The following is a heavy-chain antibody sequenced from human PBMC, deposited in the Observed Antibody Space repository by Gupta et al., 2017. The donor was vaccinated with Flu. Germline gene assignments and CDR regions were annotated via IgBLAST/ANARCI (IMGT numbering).Heavy chain of an antibody. CDR2: IWRDGSDK. CDR3: ARGEAGYSCSWYWSFDY. Sequence: QLQLVESGGGVVQTGRSLRLSCAASGFTFGSYGMRWARQAPGRGLGWWAVIWRDGSDKYYADSVMGRFTIPRDNSKNTRSLHMNSLTAADTGVYYCARGEAGYSCSWYWSFDY. V-gene: IGHV3-33*01. J-gene: IGHJ4*01. CDR1: GFTFGSYG. D-gene: IGHD6-13*01.